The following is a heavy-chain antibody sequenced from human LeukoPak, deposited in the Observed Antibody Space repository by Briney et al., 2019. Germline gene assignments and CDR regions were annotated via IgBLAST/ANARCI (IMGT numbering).Heavy chain of an antibody. CDR3: ARGSTARYYYDSSGYYRGAFDY. J-gene: IGHJ4*02. CDR2: ISGYNGHT. CDR1: GYTFTNYG. Sequence: ASVKVSCKASGYTFTNYGISWVRQAPGQGLEWMGWISGYNGHTNYAQKLQGRVTMTTDTSTSTAYMELRSLRSDDTAGYYCARGSTARYYYDSSGYYRGAFDYWGQGTLVTVSS. D-gene: IGHD3-22*01. V-gene: IGHV1-18*01.